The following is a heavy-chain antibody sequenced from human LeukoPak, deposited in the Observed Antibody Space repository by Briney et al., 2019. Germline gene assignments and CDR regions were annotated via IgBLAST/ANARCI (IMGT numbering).Heavy chain of an antibody. D-gene: IGHD2-2*01. CDR2: IYYSGKT. V-gene: IGHV4-39*07. CDR1: GGSISTSSYH. Sequence: SETLPLTCSVSGGSISTSSYHWGWFRQPPGKALECIGTIYYSGKTYYNPSLNSRVTISIHTSKNEFSLKLSSVTAADRAVYYCARSGPPAGRPDAFDIWGQGTMATVSS. J-gene: IGHJ3*02. CDR3: ARSGPPAGRPDAFDI.